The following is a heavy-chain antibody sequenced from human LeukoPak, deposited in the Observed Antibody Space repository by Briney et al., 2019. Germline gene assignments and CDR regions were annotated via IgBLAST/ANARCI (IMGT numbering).Heavy chain of an antibody. V-gene: IGHV1-18*01. CDR3: ARTAMYSSGWNDY. CDR1: RYTFTSYG. Sequence: ASVQVSCKASRYTFTSYGISWVGQAPAQALERPGGISDYNGNTNYAQRLQGRVTMTTDTSTSTAHMELRSLRSDDTDVYCCARTAMYSSGWNDYWGQGTLVTVSS. D-gene: IGHD6-19*01. CDR2: ISDYNGNT. J-gene: IGHJ4*02.